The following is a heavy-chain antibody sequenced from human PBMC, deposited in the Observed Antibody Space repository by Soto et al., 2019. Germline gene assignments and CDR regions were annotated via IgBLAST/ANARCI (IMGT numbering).Heavy chain of an antibody. J-gene: IGHJ6*02. CDR2: ISGSGGST. D-gene: IGHD2-2*01. CDR3: LRQYQLLLGYYYGMDV. V-gene: IGHV3-23*01. CDR1: GFTFSSYA. Sequence: GGSLRLSCAASGFTFSSYAMSWVRQAPGKGLEWVSAISGSGGSTYYADSVKGRFTISRDNSKNTLYLQMNSLRAEDTAVYYCLRQYQLLLGYYYGMDVWGQGTTVTVSS.